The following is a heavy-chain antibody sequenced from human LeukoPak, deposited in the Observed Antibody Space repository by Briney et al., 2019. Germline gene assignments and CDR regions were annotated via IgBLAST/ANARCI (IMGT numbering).Heavy chain of an antibody. Sequence: SETLSLTCTVSGGSISSGNYHWIWIRQPAGKGLEWIGRIYSSGNTNYNPSLRSRVTVSVDTSKNQFSLKLSSVTAADTAVYYCAREGITMGPWVDPWGQGTLVTVSS. CDR1: GGSISSGNYH. CDR3: AREGITMGPWVDP. V-gene: IGHV4-61*02. D-gene: IGHD3-10*01. J-gene: IGHJ5*02. CDR2: IYSSGNT.